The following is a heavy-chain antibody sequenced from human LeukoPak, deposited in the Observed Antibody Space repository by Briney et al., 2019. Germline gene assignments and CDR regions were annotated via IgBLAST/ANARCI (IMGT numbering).Heavy chain of an antibody. V-gene: IGHV3-23*01. CDR2: ISGSGGDT. D-gene: IGHD2-21*02. Sequence: GGSLRLSCAASGFTFSSYAMNWVRQAPGKGLEWVSTISGSGGDTYYADSVKGRFTISRDNSKSTLYLQMNSLRAEDTAVYFCARKGEVTAPTKNAFDIWGQGTMVTVSS. CDR1: GFTFSSYA. CDR3: ARKGEVTAPTKNAFDI. J-gene: IGHJ3*02.